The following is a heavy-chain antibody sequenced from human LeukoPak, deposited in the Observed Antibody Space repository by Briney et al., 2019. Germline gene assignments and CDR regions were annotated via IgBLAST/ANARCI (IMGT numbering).Heavy chain of an antibody. J-gene: IGHJ6*02. V-gene: IGHV3-30*03. Sequence: GSLRLSCAASGFTVSSNYMSWVRQAPGKGLEWVAVISYDGSNKYYADSVKGRFTISRDNSKNTLYLQMNSLRAEDTAVYYCARDATVVVPAAISSGAYYYYYGMDVRGQGTTVTVSS. D-gene: IGHD2-2*01. CDR3: ARDATVVVPAAISSGAYYYYYGMDV. CDR2: ISYDGSNK. CDR1: GFTVSSNY.